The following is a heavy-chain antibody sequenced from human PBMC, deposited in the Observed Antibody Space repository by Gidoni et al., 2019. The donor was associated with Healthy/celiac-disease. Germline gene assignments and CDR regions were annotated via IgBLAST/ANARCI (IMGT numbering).Heavy chain of an antibody. V-gene: IGHV5-51*03. J-gene: IGHJ4*01. CDR1: GYSFTSYW. D-gene: IGHD3-3*01. Sequence: EVQLVQSGTEVKKPGESLKLSCKGSGYSFTSYWIAWVRQMPGKGLEWMGSIYPGASDTRYSPSFQGKVTISADKSISTAYLQWSSLKASDTAMYYCARWSRAVHYFDYWGHGTLVTVSS. CDR3: ARWSRAVHYFDY. CDR2: IYPGASDT.